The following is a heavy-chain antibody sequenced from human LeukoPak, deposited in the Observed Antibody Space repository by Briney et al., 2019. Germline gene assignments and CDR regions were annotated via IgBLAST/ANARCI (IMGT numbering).Heavy chain of an antibody. CDR2: INPSGGST. Sequence: ASVKVSCKASGYTFTSYGISWVRQAPGQGLEWMGIINPSGGSTSYAQKFQGRVTMTRDTSTSTVYMELSSLRSEDTAVYYCARETDKPAGIAAAGTFSEFDPWGQGTLVTVSS. J-gene: IGHJ5*02. CDR1: GYTFTSYG. V-gene: IGHV1-46*01. CDR3: ARETDKPAGIAAAGTFSEFDP. D-gene: IGHD6-13*01.